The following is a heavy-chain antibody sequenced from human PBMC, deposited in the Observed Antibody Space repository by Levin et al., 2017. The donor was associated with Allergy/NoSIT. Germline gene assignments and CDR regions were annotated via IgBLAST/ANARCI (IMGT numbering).Heavy chain of an antibody. CDR2: INPKNGYT. CDR1: GYVFTDYQ. CDR3: ARAVPGGHYSGGDY. Sequence: PGASVKVSCKASGYVFTDYQMHWVRQAPGQGLEWMGWINPKNGYTDYAQNFQGRITMTRDTSMTTAYLEMRRLRSDDTAVYYCARAVPGGHYSGGDYWGQGTLVTVSS. J-gene: IGHJ4*02. D-gene: IGHD2-8*02. V-gene: IGHV1-2*02.